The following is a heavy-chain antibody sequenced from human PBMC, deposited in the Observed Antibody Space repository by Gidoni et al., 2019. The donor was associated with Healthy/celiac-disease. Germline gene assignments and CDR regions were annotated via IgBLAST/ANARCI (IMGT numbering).Heavy chain of an antibody. CDR3: ASRIAARLELFYYGMDV. J-gene: IGHJ6*02. Sequence: QLQLQESGPGLVKPSETLSLTCTVSGGSISSSSYYWGWIRQPPGKGLEWIGSIYYSGSTYYNPSLKSRVTISVDTSKNQFSLKLSSVTAADTAVYYCASRIAARLELFYYGMDVWGQGTTVTVSS. D-gene: IGHD6-6*01. CDR2: IYYSGST. V-gene: IGHV4-39*01. CDR1: GGSISSSSYY.